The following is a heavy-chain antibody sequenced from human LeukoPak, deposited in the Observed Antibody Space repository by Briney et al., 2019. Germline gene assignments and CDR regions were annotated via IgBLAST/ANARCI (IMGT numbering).Heavy chain of an antibody. CDR2: FDPEGGET. V-gene: IGHV1-24*01. CDR3: ATDSGYCSSTSCWQLFDY. J-gene: IGHJ4*02. CDR1: GYTLTELS. Sequence: ASVKVSCKVSGYTLTELSMHWVRQAPGKGLEWMGGFDPEGGETIYAQKFQGRVTMTEDTSTDTAYMELSSLRSEDTAVYYCATDSGYCSSTSCWQLFDYWGQGTLVTVSS. D-gene: IGHD2-2*01.